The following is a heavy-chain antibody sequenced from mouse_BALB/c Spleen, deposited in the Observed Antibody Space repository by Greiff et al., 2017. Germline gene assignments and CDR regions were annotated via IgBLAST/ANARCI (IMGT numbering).Heavy chain of an antibody. V-gene: IGHV1-7*01. CDR1: GYTFTSYW. Sequence: VQLQQSGAELAKPGASVKMSCKASGYTFTSYWMHWVKQRPGQGLEWIGYINPSTGYTEYNQKFKDKATLTADKSSSTAYMQLSSLTSEDSAVYYCARRGVRDGRYYAMDYWGQGTSVTVSS. CDR2: INPSTGYT. J-gene: IGHJ4*01. D-gene: IGHD2-14*01. CDR3: ARRGVRDGRYYAMDY.